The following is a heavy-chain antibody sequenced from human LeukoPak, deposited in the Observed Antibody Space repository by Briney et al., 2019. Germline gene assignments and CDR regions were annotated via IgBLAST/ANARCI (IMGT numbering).Heavy chain of an antibody. V-gene: IGHV4-59*01. CDR2: IYYSGNT. D-gene: IGHD1-1*01. CDR1: GGSMTTYY. J-gene: IGHJ4*02. CDR3: ASLSLWNFFQY. Sequence: SETLSLTCTVSGGSMTTYYWNWIRQPPGKGLEWIGNIYYSGNTNCNPSLKSRVTMSLDTSKNQFSLKLTSVTAADTAVYYCASLSLWNFFQYWGQGTLVPVSS.